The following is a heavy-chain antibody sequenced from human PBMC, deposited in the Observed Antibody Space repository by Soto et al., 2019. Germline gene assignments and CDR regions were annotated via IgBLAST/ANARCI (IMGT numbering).Heavy chain of an antibody. V-gene: IGHV4-31*03. CDR1: GGSISSGGYY. Sequence: PSETLSLTCTVSGGSISSGGYYWSWIRQHPGKGLEWIGYIYYSGSTYYNPSLKSRVTISVDTSKNQFSLKLSSVTAADTAVYYCASYGSGHYYYYGMDVWGQGTMVTVSS. J-gene: IGHJ6*02. CDR3: ASYGSGHYYYYGMDV. CDR2: IYYSGST. D-gene: IGHD3-10*01.